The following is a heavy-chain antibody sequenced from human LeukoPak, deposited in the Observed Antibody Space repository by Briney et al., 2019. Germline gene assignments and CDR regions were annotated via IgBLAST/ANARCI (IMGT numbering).Heavy chain of an antibody. J-gene: IGHJ3*02. CDR1: GGTFSSYA. CDR2: IIPIFGTA. CDR3: ARSSSWYNFWILGEAFDI. Sequence: SVKVSCKASGGTFSSYAISWVRQAPGQGLEWMGGIIPIFGTANYAQKFQGRVTITADESTSTAYMELSSLRSDDTAVYYCARSSSWYNFWILGEAFDIWGQGTMVTVSS. V-gene: IGHV1-69*13. D-gene: IGHD6-13*01.